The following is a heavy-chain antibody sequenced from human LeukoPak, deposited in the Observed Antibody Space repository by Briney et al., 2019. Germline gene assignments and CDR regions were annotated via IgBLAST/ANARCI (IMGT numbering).Heavy chain of an antibody. D-gene: IGHD2-15*01. V-gene: IGHV3-30*04. CDR1: GFTFSTYP. CDR2: IWYDESNQ. J-gene: IGHJ2*01. CDR3: ARDAYCSGGNCYSWYFDL. Sequence: PGRSLRLSCAASGFTFSTYPMHWVRQAPGKGLEWVAVIWYDESNQYYADPVKGRFSISRDNSKNTLFLQMNSLRAEDTAVYLCARDAYCSGGNCYSWYFDLWGRGTLVTVSS.